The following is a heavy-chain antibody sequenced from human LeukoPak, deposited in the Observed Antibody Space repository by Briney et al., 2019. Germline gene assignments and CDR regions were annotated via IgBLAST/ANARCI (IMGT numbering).Heavy chain of an antibody. CDR3: ASNLRYCSGGSCFGGYFDY. V-gene: IGHV1-69*06. CDR2: IIPIFGTA. Sequence: SVKVSCKASGGTSSSYAISWVRQAPGQGLEWMGGIIPIFGTANYAQKFQGRVTITADKSTSTAYMELSSLRSEDTAVYYCASNLRYCSGGSCFGGYFDYWGQGTLVTVSS. D-gene: IGHD2-15*01. CDR1: GGTSSSYA. J-gene: IGHJ4*02.